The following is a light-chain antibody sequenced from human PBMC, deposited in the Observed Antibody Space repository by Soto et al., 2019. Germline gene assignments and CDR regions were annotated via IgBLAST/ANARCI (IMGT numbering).Light chain of an antibody. Sequence: DIQMTQSPSSLSASVGDRVTITCPASQDITIYLNWYQQRPGKAPKLLIYDASNLETGVPSMFSGSESGTNFNLTISGWLSEDIAAYYCQYYDSLPPFTFGPGIKVDFK. J-gene: IGKJ3*01. CDR2: DAS. CDR1: QDITIY. CDR3: QYYDSLPPFT. V-gene: IGKV1-33*01.